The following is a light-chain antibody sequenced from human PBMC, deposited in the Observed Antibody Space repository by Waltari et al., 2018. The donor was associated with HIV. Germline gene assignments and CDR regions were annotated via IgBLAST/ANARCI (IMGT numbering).Light chain of an antibody. J-gene: IGKJ1*01. V-gene: IGKV3-20*01. CDR1: QTVSSSD. Sequence: VLTQSPGTLSLSPGERATLSCRASQTVSSSDLAWYQQKSGQSPRLLIYGASSRATGIPERFSGSWSGTDFTLTISRLEPEDFAVYYCQRHDFSFRTFGQGTKVEIK. CDR2: GAS. CDR3: QRHDFSFRT.